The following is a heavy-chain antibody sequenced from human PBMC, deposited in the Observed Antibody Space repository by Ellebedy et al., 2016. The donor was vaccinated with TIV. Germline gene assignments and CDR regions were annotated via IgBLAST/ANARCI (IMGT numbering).Heavy chain of an antibody. J-gene: IGHJ6*02. Sequence: GESLKISXAASGFAFSTSVMSWVRQAPGKGLEWVSTIITRGDTTYYPDSYYADSSYADSVKGRFTISRDNSKSTLYLQMNSLRAEDTAVYYCAKDAPTGYGDSDSVHYYYGMDVWGQGTTVTVSS. CDR2: IITRGDTT. CDR1: GFAFSTSV. V-gene: IGHV3-23*01. CDR3: AKDAPTGYGDSDSVHYYYGMDV. D-gene: IGHD4-17*01.